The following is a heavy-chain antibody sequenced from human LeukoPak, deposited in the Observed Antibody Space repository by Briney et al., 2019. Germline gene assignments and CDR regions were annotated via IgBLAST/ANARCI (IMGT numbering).Heavy chain of an antibody. J-gene: IGHJ4*02. Sequence: GGSLRLSCAASGFTFTNYWMHWVRQAPGKGLVWVSRINSDGSSTSYADSVKGRFTISRDNSKNTMSLQLNSLRAEDTAVYYCAQSPKIVTTPRFDYWGQGTLVTVSS. V-gene: IGHV3-74*01. CDR3: AQSPKIVTTPRFDY. CDR2: INSDGSST. CDR1: GFTFTNYW. D-gene: IGHD5-12*01.